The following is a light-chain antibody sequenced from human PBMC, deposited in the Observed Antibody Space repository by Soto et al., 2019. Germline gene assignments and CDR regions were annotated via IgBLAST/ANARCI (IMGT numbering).Light chain of an antibody. CDR1: SSNIGAGYE. CDR3: QSYDSSLSGVV. CDR2: GNI. Sequence: SVVRQPRSVSGSRGQTVTFSCTGSSSNIGAGYEVHWYQQLPGTAPKLLIYGNIYRPSGVPDRFSGSKSGTSVALAITGLQAEDEADYHCQSYDSSLSGVVFGGGTKVTV. J-gene: IGLJ2*01. V-gene: IGLV1-40*01.